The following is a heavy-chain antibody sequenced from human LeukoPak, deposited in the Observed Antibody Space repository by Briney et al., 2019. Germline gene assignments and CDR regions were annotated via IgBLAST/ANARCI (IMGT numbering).Heavy chain of an antibody. CDR2: INHSGST. Sequence: SETLSLTCAVYGGSFSGYYWSWIRQPPGKGLEWIGEINHSGSTNYNPSLKSRVTISVDTSKNQFSLKLSSVTAADTAVYYCARDSGSYLGTGTYYYYYYMDVWGKGTTVTVSS. J-gene: IGHJ6*03. CDR1: GGSFSGYY. V-gene: IGHV4-34*01. D-gene: IGHD1-26*01. CDR3: ARDSGSYLGTGTYYYYYYMDV.